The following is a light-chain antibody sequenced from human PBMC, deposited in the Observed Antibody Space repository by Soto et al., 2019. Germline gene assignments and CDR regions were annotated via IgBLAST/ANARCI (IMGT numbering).Light chain of an antibody. V-gene: IGLV1-47*01. CDR3: AAWDDSLRGVV. CDR2: RSD. Sequence: QSVLTQPPSASGTPGQRVTISCSGSSSNIGSNYVYWYQQVPGTAPKFLIYRSDQRPSGVPDRFSGSKSGTSASLAISGLRSEDEADYYCAAWDDSLRGVVFGGGTKLTVL. CDR1: SSNIGSNY. J-gene: IGLJ2*01.